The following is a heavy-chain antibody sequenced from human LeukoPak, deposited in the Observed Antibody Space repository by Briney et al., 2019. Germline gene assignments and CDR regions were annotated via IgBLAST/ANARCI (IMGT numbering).Heavy chain of an antibody. CDR2: INPKSGGT. CDR1: GYTFTGYY. Sequence: ASVKVSCKASGYTFTGYYLHWVRQAPGQGLEWMGWINPKSGGTNSVQKFQGRVTMTRDTSIGTAYMELSRLRSDDTAVYYCAREVDSYFDYWGQGTLVTVSS. V-gene: IGHV1-2*02. D-gene: IGHD3/OR15-3a*01. CDR3: AREVDSYFDY. J-gene: IGHJ4*02.